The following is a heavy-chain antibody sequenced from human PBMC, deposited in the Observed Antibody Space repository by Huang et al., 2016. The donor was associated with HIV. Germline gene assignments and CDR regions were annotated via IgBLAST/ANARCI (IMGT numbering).Heavy chain of an antibody. V-gene: IGHV1-69*01. CDR1: GGSFSDQI. Sequence: QVQLEQSGPAVRKPGSSVKVSCQASGGSFSDQIISWVRQAPGHRFEWMGGIIPLFRVPAYAQECKGRVTMTADESTATIYMELNSLTSEDTAVYYCAMSLRYQYDSRSCWGRYFDYWGQGTLVTVSS. J-gene: IGHJ4*02. CDR3: AMSLRYQYDSRSCWGRYFDY. D-gene: IGHD3-16*01. CDR2: IIPLFRVP.